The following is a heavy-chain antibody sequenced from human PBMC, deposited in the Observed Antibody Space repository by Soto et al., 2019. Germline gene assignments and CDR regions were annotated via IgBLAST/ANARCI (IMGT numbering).Heavy chain of an antibody. J-gene: IGHJ5*02. D-gene: IGHD6-13*01. CDR2: ISTSKGNT. V-gene: IGHV1-18*01. CDR1: GYTFTSYD. Sequence: ASVKVSCKASGYTFTSYDINCVRQATGQGLEWMGWISTSKGNTNYAQKFQGRVTMTTDTSTSTAYMELRSLRSEDTAVYYCARDVAAAAPWGQGTLVTVSS. CDR3: ARDVAAAAP.